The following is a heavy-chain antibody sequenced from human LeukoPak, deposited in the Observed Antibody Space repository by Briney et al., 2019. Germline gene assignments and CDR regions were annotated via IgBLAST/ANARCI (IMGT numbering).Heavy chain of an antibody. J-gene: IGHJ5*02. CDR3: ARDYGWFDP. Sequence: PSETLSLTCTVSGGSISSYYWSWIRQPPGKGLEWIGYIYYSGSTNYNPSLKSRVTISVDTSKNQFSLKLSSVTAADTAVYYCARDYGWFDPWGQGTLVTVSS. CDR1: GGSISSYY. D-gene: IGHD3-16*01. V-gene: IGHV4-59*01. CDR2: IYYSGST.